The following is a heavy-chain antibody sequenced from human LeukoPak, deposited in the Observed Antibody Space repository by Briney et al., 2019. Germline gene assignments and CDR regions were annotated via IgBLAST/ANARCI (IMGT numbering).Heavy chain of an antibody. CDR2: IIPIFGTA. J-gene: IGHJ6*02. V-gene: IGHV1-69*13. Sequence: GASVKVSCKASGGTFISYAISWVRQAPGQGLEWMGGIIPIFGTANYAQKFQGRVTITADESTSTAYMELSSLRSEDTAVYYCARSVSPLYYYYYGMDVRGQGTTVTVSS. CDR1: GGTFISYA. D-gene: IGHD4-17*01. CDR3: ARSVSPLYYYYYGMDV.